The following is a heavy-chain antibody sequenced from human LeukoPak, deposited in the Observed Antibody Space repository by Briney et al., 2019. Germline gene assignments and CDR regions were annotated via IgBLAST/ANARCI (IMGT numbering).Heavy chain of an antibody. CDR3: ARNPGSIAAAGKADY. Sequence: VASVKVSCKASGYTFTGYYMHWVRQAPGQGLEWMGWINPNSGGTNYAQKFQGRVTMTRDTSISTAYMELSRLRSDDTAVYYCARNPGSIAAAGKADYWGQGTLVTVSS. CDR2: INPNSGGT. J-gene: IGHJ4*02. D-gene: IGHD6-13*01. CDR1: GYTFTGYY. V-gene: IGHV1-2*02.